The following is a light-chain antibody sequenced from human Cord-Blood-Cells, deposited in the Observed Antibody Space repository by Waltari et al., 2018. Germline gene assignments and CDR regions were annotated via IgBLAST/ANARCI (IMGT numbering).Light chain of an antibody. CDR2: GAS. Sequence: EIVLTQSPGTLSLSPGERATLSCRASQSVSSSYLAWYQQKPGQAPRLLNYGASIRATGIPARCSGSGSGTDFTLTSSRLEPEDCAVYYCQQYGSSRTFGRGTKVESK. V-gene: IGKV3-20*01. CDR1: QSVSSSY. J-gene: IGKJ1*01. CDR3: QQYGSSRT.